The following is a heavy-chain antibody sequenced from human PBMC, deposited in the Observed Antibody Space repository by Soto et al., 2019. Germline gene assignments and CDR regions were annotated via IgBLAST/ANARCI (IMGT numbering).Heavy chain of an antibody. CDR2: INAGNGNT. D-gene: IGHD3-22*01. CDR3: ARDIGMTMIVVVPNWFDP. Sequence: ASVKVSCKASGYTFTSYAMHWVRQAPGQRLEWMGWINAGNGNTKYSQKFQGRVTITRDTSASTAYMELSSLRSEDTAVYYCARDIGMTMIVVVPNWFDPWGQGTLVTVCS. CDR1: GYTFTSYA. V-gene: IGHV1-3*01. J-gene: IGHJ5*02.